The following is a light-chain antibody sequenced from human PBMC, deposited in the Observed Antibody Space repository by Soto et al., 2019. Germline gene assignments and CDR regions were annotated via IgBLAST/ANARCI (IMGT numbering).Light chain of an antibody. V-gene: IGLV1-40*01. CDR2: GNS. J-gene: IGLJ1*01. CDR3: HSYGDSISGYV. CDR1: NSNIGAGYD. Sequence: GLTQPPSVSGAPWQRVTISCTGSNSNIGAGYDVHWYQQLPGTSPKLLIYGNSNRPSGVPDRFSGSKSGTSASLAITGLKAEDAAAYYCHSYGDSISGYVFGTGA.